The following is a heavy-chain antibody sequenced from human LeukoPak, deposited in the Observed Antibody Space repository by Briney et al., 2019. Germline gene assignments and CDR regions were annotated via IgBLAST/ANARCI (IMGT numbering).Heavy chain of an antibody. J-gene: IGHJ1*01. CDR3: ARDLISSSWYEEYFQH. D-gene: IGHD6-13*01. CDR1: GFTFSSYS. V-gene: IGHV3-48*01. Sequence: GGSLRLSCAASGFTFSSYSMNWVRQAPGKGLEWVSYISSSSSTIYYADSVKGRFTISRDNAKNSPYLQMNSLRAEDTAVYYCARDLISSSWYEEYFQHWGQGTLVTVSS. CDR2: ISSSSSTI.